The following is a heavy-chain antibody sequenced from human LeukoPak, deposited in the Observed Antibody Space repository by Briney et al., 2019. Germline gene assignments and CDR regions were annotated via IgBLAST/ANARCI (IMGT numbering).Heavy chain of an antibody. Sequence: SETLSLTCTVSGGSISSSNYFWGWIRQPPGKGLEWIGYIYYSGSTNYNPSLKSRVTISVDTSKNQFSLKLSSVTAADTAVYYCARGQLSFYYYGMDVWGQGTTVTVSS. D-gene: IGHD1-1*01. CDR1: GGSISSSNYF. V-gene: IGHV4-61*05. CDR2: IYYSGST. CDR3: ARGQLSFYYYGMDV. J-gene: IGHJ6*02.